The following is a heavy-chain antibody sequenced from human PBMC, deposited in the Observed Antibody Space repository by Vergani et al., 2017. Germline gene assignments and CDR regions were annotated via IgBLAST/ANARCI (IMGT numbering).Heavy chain of an antibody. Sequence: EVMLVQSGAEVKKPGESLKISCKYSESSLISNEIAWVRQMSGKGLQWMGNINPIDSKIAYSPSFQGQAIMSLDKSITTAYLQWRSLKASDNAIYYCTRNVPCGDGACLHFEHWCQQAQVTVSS. CDR1: ESSLISNE. CDR3: TRNVPCGDGACLHFEH. J-gene: IGHJ4*02. V-gene: IGHV5-51*03. D-gene: IGHD2-21*01. CDR2: INPIDSKI.